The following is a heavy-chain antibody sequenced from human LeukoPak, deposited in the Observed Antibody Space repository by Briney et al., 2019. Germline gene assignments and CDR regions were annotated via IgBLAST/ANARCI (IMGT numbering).Heavy chain of an antibody. Sequence: PGRSLRLSCAASGFTFDDYAMHWVRQAPGKGLEWVSGISWNSGSIGYADSVKGRFTISRDNAKNSLYLQMNSLRAEDMALYYCAKASLRSSYFDYWGQGTLVTVSS. CDR2: ISWNSGSI. V-gene: IGHV3-9*03. CDR3: AKASLRSSYFDY. CDR1: GFTFDDYA. J-gene: IGHJ4*02.